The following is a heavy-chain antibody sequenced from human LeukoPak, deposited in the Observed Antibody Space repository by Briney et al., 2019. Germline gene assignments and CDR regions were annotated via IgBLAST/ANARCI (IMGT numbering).Heavy chain of an antibody. CDR1: GYTFASYD. Sequence: SVRVACQASGYTFASYDVNWVRQATGQGPERMGWMNPNSGDTGYAQKFQGRVTMTRNTSISTAYMELSSLTSEDTAVYYCARAPYYDFWSGYLEGVWGQGTTVTVSS. CDR3: ARAPYYDFWSGYLEGV. D-gene: IGHD3-3*01. V-gene: IGHV1-8*01. J-gene: IGHJ6*02. CDR2: MNPNSGDT.